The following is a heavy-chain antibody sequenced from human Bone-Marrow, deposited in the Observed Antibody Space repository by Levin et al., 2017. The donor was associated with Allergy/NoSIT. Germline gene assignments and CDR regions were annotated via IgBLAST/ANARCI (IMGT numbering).Heavy chain of an antibody. V-gene: IGHV4-34*01. CDR3: ARGPPTYYYDSSGYPHDAFDI. J-gene: IGHJ3*02. Sequence: SETLSLTCAVYGGSFSGYYWSWIRQPPGKGLEWIGEINHSGSTNYNPSLKSRVTISVDTSKNQFSLKLSSVTAADTAVYYCARGPPTYYYDSSGYPHDAFDIWGQGTMVTVSS. D-gene: IGHD3-22*01. CDR2: INHSGST. CDR1: GGSFSGYY.